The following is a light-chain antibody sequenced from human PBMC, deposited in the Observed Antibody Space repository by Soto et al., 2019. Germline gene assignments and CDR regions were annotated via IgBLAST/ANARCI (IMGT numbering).Light chain of an antibody. CDR2: DVS. V-gene: IGLV2-14*01. Sequence: QSVLTQPASVSGSPGQSIAISCTGTSSDIGGYNYVSWYQQHPGKAPNLIIYDVSNRPSGVSDRFSGSKSGNTASLTISGLQAEVEADYYCCSSISISTYVFGTGTKVTVL. J-gene: IGLJ1*01. CDR1: SSDIGGYNY. CDR3: CSSISISTYV.